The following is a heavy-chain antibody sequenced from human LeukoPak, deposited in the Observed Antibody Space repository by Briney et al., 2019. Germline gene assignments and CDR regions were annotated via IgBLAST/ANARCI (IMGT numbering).Heavy chain of an antibody. CDR1: GGSFSGYY. J-gene: IGHJ4*02. D-gene: IGHD3-22*01. V-gene: IGHV4-34*01. Sequence: SQTLSLTCAVYGGSFSGYYWSWIRQPPGKGLEWIGEINHSGSTNYNPSLKSRVTISVDTSKNQFSLKLSSVTAADTAVYYCARHVLLRWLSVYYFDYWGQGTLVTVSS. CDR3: ARHVLLRWLSVYYFDY. CDR2: INHSGST.